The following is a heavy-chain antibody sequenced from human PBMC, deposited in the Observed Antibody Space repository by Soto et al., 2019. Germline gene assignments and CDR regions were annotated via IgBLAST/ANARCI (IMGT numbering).Heavy chain of an antibody. CDR1: GFTFSSYG. CDR2: TWYDGSNK. V-gene: IGHV3-33*01. J-gene: IGHJ5*02. Sequence: GGSLRLSCAASGFTFSSYGMHWVRQAPGKGLEWVAVTWYDGSNKYYADSVKGRFTISRDNSKNTLYLQMNSLRAEDTAVYYCARDRQGWGFDPWGQGTLVTVSS. CDR3: ARDRQGWGFDP. D-gene: IGHD1-26*01.